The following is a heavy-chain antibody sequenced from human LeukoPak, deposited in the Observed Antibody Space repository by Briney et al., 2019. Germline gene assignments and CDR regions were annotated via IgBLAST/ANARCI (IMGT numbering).Heavy chain of an antibody. J-gene: IGHJ1*01. D-gene: IGHD3-22*01. V-gene: IGHV3-23*01. CDR3: AKTTRYYYDSSGSYREYFQH. CDR1: GFTFSNSG. CDR2: ISNTGDKT. Sequence: GGSLRLSCAASGFTFSNSGMSWVRQAPGKGLEWVSVISNTGDKTASADSVRGRFTISRDNSMNTLYLQMNSLRAEDTAVYYCAKTTRYYYDSSGSYREYFQHWGQGTLVTVSS.